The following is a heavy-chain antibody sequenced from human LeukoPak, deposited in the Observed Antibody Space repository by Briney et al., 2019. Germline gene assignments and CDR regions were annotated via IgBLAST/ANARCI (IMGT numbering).Heavy chain of an antibody. CDR1: GFTFSSYE. D-gene: IGHD6-13*01. Sequence: GGSLRLSCAASGFTFSSYEMNWVRQAPGKGLEWVSYISSSGSTIYYADSVKGRFTISRDNAKNSPYLQMNSLRAEDTAVYYCASSSSWYDYWGQGTLVTVSS. V-gene: IGHV3-48*03. J-gene: IGHJ4*02. CDR3: ASSSSWYDY. CDR2: ISSSGSTI.